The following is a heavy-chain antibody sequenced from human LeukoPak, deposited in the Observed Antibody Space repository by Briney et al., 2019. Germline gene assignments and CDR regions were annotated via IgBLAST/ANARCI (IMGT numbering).Heavy chain of an antibody. CDR1: GGSISSSSYY. Sequence: SETLSLACTVSGGSISSSSYYWGWIRQPPGKGLEWIGSIYYSGSTYYNPSLKSRVTISVDTSKNQFSLKLSSVTAADTAVYYCARDRVTTGYYYYYGMDVWGQGTTVTVSS. J-gene: IGHJ6*02. CDR3: ARDRVTTGYYYYYGMDV. D-gene: IGHD4-17*01. CDR2: IYYSGST. V-gene: IGHV4-39*07.